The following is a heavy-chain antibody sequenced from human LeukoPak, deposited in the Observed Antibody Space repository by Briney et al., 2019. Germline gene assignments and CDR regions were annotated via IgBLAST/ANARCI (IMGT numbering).Heavy chain of an antibody. Sequence: SETLSLTCAVYGGSFSGYYWSWIRQPPGKGLEWIGEINHSGSTNYNPSLKSRVTISVDTSKNQFSLKLSSVTAADTAVYYCATNYDSSGGGFDPWGQGTLVTVSS. J-gene: IGHJ5*02. CDR1: GGSFSGYY. CDR2: INHSGST. CDR3: ATNYDSSGGGFDP. V-gene: IGHV4-34*01. D-gene: IGHD3-22*01.